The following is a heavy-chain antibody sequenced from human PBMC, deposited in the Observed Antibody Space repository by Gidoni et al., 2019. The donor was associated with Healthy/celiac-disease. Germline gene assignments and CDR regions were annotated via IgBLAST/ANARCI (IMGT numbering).Heavy chain of an antibody. CDR1: GFTFSSYA. D-gene: IGHD3-22*01. V-gene: IGHV3-23*01. CDR2: ISGSGGST. J-gene: IGHJ3*02. CDR3: AKDFLPDYYDSSGYPDAFDI. Sequence: EVQLLESGGGLVQPGGSLRLSCAASGFTFSSYAMSWVRQAPGKGLEWVSAISGSGGSTYYADSVKGRFTISRDNSKNTLYLQMNSLRAEDTAVYYCAKDFLPDYYDSSGYPDAFDIWGQGTMVTVSS.